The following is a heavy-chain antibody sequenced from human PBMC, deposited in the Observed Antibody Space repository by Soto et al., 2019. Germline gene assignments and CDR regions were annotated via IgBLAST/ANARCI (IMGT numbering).Heavy chain of an antibody. V-gene: IGHV3-23*01. CDR1: GFTFSSYA. CDR2: ISGSGGST. Sequence: GGSLRLSCAASGFTFSSYAMSWVRQAPGKGLEWVSAISGSGGSTYYADSVKGRFTISRDNSKNTLYLQMNSLRAEDTAVYYCAKDPSTGILHPRSFDYWGQGTLVTLSS. D-gene: IGHD2-15*01. CDR3: AKDPSTGILHPRSFDY. J-gene: IGHJ4*02.